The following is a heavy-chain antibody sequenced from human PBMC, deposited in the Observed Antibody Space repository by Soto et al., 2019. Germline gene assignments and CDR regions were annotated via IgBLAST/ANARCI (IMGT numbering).Heavy chain of an antibody. Sequence: QVQLVEAGGGVFQPGRPLRLSCAASGLTFSSYAIHWVRQAPGKGLEWVAVISYDGSNKYYADSVQGRLTISKDNCRNELYPQMKSRGAEETAVYYCAREGKEYAPTRRPQGAFDSWGQGTLVTVSS. CDR2: ISYDGSNK. CDR3: AREGKEYAPTRRPQGAFDS. D-gene: IGHD1-1*01. CDR1: GLTFSSYA. V-gene: IGHV3-30-3*01. J-gene: IGHJ3*02.